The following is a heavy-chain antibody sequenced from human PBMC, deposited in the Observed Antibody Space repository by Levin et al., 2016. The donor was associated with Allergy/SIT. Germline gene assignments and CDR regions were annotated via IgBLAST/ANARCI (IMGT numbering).Heavy chain of an antibody. V-gene: IGHV3-23*01. CDR3: AKNRDVAGGLIDY. Sequence: GESLKISCAASAFSFDNYAMSWVRQAPGKGLEWVSSINSGGGNTHYADSVKGRFTISRDNSKNTLSLQLNSLRIEDTAVYYCAKNRDVAGGLIDYWGQGALVTVSS. D-gene: IGHD5-24*01. CDR2: INSGGGNT. J-gene: IGHJ4*02. CDR1: AFSFDNYA.